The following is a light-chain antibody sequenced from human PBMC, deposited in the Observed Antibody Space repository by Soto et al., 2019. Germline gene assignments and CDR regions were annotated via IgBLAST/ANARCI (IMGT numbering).Light chain of an antibody. Sequence: DIQMTHSPSSLSASVGDRVTITCQASQDISNYLNWYQQKPGKAPKLLIYQASTLETGVPSRFSGSGSGIEFTLTISSLEREDFAVYYCQQRSNWPLTFGGGTKVDI. CDR1: QDISNY. J-gene: IGKJ4*01. CDR3: QQRSNWPLT. V-gene: IGKV1-33*01. CDR2: QAS.